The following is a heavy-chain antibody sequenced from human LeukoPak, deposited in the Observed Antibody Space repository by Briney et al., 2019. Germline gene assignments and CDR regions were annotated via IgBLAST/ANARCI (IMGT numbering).Heavy chain of an antibody. D-gene: IGHD3-22*01. CDR3: ARAFYYYDSSGYPGGYYMDV. J-gene: IGHJ6*03. CDR1: GFTFSSYW. V-gene: IGHV3-74*01. Sequence: PGGSLGLSCAASGFTFSSYWMHWVRQAPGKGLVWVSRINSDGSSTSYADSVKGRFTISRDNAKNTLYLQMNSLRAEDTAVYYCARAFYYYDSSGYPGGYYMDVWGKGTTVTVSS. CDR2: INSDGSST.